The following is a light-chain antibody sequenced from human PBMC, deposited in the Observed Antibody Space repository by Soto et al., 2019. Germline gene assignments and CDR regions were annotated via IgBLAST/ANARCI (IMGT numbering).Light chain of an antibody. CDR2: GTT. J-gene: IGLJ1*01. CDR3: QSYDSSLSASGV. V-gene: IGLV1-40*01. CDR1: SSNIGAGYD. Sequence: QSVLTQPPSGSGAPGQRVSISCTGSSSNIGAGYDVHWYQQRPGTAPKLRIYGTTNRPSGVPDRFSGSKSGTSASLAITGLQADDEAVYYCQSYDSSLSASGVFGTGTKGTVL.